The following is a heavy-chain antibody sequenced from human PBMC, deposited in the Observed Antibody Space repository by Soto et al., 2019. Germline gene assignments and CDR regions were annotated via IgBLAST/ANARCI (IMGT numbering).Heavy chain of an antibody. J-gene: IGHJ4*02. Sequence: ASVKVSCKASGYTFTGNYMHWVRQAPGQGLEWMGWINPNSGGTNYAQKFQGWVTMTRDTSISTAYMELSRLRSDDTAVYYCARTSRIQLWLSPLDYWGQGTLVTVSS. V-gene: IGHV1-2*04. CDR3: ARTSRIQLWLSPLDY. D-gene: IGHD5-18*01. CDR1: GYTFTGNY. CDR2: INPNSGGT.